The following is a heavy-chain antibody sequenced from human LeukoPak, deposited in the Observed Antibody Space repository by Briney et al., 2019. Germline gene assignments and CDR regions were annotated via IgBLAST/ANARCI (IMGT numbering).Heavy chain of an antibody. V-gene: IGHV4-34*01. CDR2: INHSGST. Sequence: SETLSLTCTVYGGSFSGYYWSWIRQPPGKGLEWIGEINHSGSTNYNPSLKSRVTISVDTSKNQFSLKLSSVTAADTAVYYCARGHFNERFGYTTWFDTWGQGTPVTVSS. CDR3: ARGHFNERFGYTTWFDT. CDR1: GGSFSGYY. D-gene: IGHD1-1*01. J-gene: IGHJ5*02.